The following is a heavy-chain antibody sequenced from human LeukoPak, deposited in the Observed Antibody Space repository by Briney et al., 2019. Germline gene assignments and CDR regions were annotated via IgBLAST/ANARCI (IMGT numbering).Heavy chain of an antibody. D-gene: IGHD2-2*01. CDR2: IYYSGST. J-gene: IGHJ4*02. Sequence: PSETLSLTCTVSGGSISSYYWSWIRQPPGKGLEWIGYIYYSGSTNYNPSLKSRVTISVDTSKNQFSLKLSSVIAADTAVYYCARLDIVVVPAAMYYFDYWGQGTLVTVSS. CDR3: ARLDIVVVPAAMYYFDY. CDR1: GGSISSYY. V-gene: IGHV4-59*08.